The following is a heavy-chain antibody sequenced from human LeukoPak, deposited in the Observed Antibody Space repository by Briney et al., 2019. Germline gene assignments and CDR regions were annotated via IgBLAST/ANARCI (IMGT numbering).Heavy chain of an antibody. D-gene: IGHD2-15*01. V-gene: IGHV3-7*01. CDR2: IKQDGSEK. CDR1: GFTFSSYW. Sequence: GGSLRLSCAASGFTFSSYWMSWVRQAPGKGLEWVANIKQDGSEKYYVDSVKGRFTISRDNAKNSLYLQMNSLRAEDTAVYYCARDSGSRYCSGGSCHGADYWGQGTLVTVSS. CDR3: ARDSGSRYCSGGSCHGADY. J-gene: IGHJ4*02.